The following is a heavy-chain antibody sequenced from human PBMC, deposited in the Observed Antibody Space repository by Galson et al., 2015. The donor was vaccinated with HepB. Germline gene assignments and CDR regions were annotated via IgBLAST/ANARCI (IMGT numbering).Heavy chain of an antibody. CDR2: IIPIFGTA. V-gene: IGHV1-69*13. D-gene: IGHD2-21*02. J-gene: IGHJ4*02. CDR3: ARDLEGDGDFGY. Sequence: SVKVSCKASGGTFSNNDISWVRQAPGQGLEWMGGIIPIFGTANYAQKFQGRVTITADESTSTAYMELSSLRSEDTAVYYCARDLEGDGDFGYWGQGTLVTVSS. CDR1: GGTFSNND.